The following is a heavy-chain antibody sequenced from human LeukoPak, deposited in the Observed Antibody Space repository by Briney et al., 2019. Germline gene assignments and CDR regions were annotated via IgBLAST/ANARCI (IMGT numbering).Heavy chain of an antibody. CDR3: ATYRQVLLSFES. CDR1: GFTFSSYC. CDR2: IFPSGGEI. D-gene: IGHD2/OR15-2a*01. V-gene: IGHV3-23*01. J-gene: IGHJ4*02. Sequence: GGSLRLSCAASGFTFSSYCMHWVRQAPGKGLVWVSSIFPSGGEIHCADSVRGRFTISRDNSKSTLSLQMNSLRAEDTSIYYCATYRQVLLSFESWGQGTLVTVSS.